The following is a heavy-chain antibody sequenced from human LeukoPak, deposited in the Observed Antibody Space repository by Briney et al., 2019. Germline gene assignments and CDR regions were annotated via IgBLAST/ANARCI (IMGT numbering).Heavy chain of an antibody. CDR2: INAGNGKT. CDR1: GYTFTNYA. CDR3: ARGYYDLLTGHVVTYYFDY. Sequence: ASVKVSCKASGYTFTNYAVHWVRQAPGQRLEWMGWINAGNGKTNYSQKFQVRVTLTRDTSASTVYMELSSLRSGDTAVYYCARGYYDLLTGHVVTYYFDYWGQGTLVTVSS. J-gene: IGHJ4*02. V-gene: IGHV1-3*01. D-gene: IGHD3-9*01.